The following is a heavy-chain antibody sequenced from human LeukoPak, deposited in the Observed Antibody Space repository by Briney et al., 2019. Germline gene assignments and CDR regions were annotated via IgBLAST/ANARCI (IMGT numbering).Heavy chain of an antibody. CDR1: GYTFTSYY. D-gene: IGHD2-2*02. CDR2: INPSGGST. CDR3: AREGVVVVPAAIPGGYYYYMDV. V-gene: IGHV1-46*03. J-gene: IGHJ6*03. Sequence: GASVKVSCKASGYTFTSYYMHWVRQALGQGLEWMGIINPSGGSTSYAQKFQGRVTMTRDTSTSTVYMELSSLRSEDTAVYYCAREGVVVVPAAIPGGYYYYMDVWGKGTTVTVSS.